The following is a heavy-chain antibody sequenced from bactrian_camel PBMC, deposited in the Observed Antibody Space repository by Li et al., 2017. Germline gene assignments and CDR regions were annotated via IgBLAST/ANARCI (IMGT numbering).Heavy chain of an antibody. Sequence: HVRLVESGGGSVQPGGSLRLSCVASVDTIGRYCMGWFRQAPGKEREGVASISGDDSTSYSGSVKGRFTISQDRAANTLYLQMNDLKPEDTAMHYCDADSYPRPTT. CDR2: ISGDDST. V-gene: IGHV3S53*01. CDR1: VDTIGRYC. CDR3: DADSYPRPTT. J-gene: IGHJ4*01. D-gene: IGHD1*01.